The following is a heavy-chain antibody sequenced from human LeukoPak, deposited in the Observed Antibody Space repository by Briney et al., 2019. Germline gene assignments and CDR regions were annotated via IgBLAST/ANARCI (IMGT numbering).Heavy chain of an antibody. Sequence: GGSLRLSCAASGFNFNTYTMNWVRQAPGKGLEWVSSISSDSSYIYYADAVHGRFTVSRDNAKYSLYLQMNSLRAEDTAVYYCAKGREAYSGSYTPFDSWGQGTLVTVSS. V-gene: IGHV3-21*04. CDR1: GFNFNTYT. J-gene: IGHJ4*02. D-gene: IGHD1-26*01. CDR3: AKGREAYSGSYTPFDS. CDR2: ISSDSSYI.